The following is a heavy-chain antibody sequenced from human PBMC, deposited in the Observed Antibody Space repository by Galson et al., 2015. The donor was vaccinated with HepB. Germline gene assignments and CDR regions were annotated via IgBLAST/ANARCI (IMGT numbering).Heavy chain of an antibody. CDR3: ASPFYYDSSADDAFDI. D-gene: IGHD3-22*01. Sequence: SVKVSCKASGGTFSSYTISWVRQAPGQGLEWMGRIIPILGIANYAQKFQGRVTITADKSTSTADMELSSLRSEDTAVYYCASPFYYDSSADDAFDIWGQGTMFTVSS. J-gene: IGHJ3*02. V-gene: IGHV1-69*02. CDR2: IIPILGIA. CDR1: GGTFSSYT.